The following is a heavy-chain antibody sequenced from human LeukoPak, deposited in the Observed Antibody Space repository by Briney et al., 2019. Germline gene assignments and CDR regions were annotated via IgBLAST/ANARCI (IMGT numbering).Heavy chain of an antibody. CDR1: GFTVSSNY. V-gene: IGHV3-66*01. CDR3: ARLEYSNSYFDY. Sequence: GGSLRLSCAASGFTVSSNYMSWVRQAPGKGLEWVSVIYSGGSTYYADSVKGRFTISRDNSKNTLYLQMNSLRAEDTAAYYCARLEYSNSYFDYWGQGTLVTVSS. J-gene: IGHJ4*02. D-gene: IGHD6-6*01. CDR2: IYSGGST.